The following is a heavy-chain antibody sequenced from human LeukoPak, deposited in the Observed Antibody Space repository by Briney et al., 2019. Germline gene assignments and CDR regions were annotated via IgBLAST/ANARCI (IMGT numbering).Heavy chain of an antibody. CDR1: GGSISSSSYY. Sequence: PSETLSLTCTVSGGSISSSSYYWSWIRQPPGKGLEWIGEINHSGSTNYNPSLKSRVTISVDTSKNQFSLKLSSVTAADTAVYYCASVRGRGFDYWGQGTLVTVSS. CDR3: ASVRGRGFDY. D-gene: IGHD3-10*01. CDR2: INHSGST. V-gene: IGHV4-39*07. J-gene: IGHJ4*02.